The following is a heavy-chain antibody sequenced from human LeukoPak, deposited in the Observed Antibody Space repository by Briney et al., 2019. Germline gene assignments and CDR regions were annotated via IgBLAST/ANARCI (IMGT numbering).Heavy chain of an antibody. V-gene: IGHV3-23*01. Sequence: GGSLRLSCAASGFTFSSYAMSWVRQAPGKGLEWVSAIRGSGGSTYYADSVKGRFTISRHKSKNTPYLQMNSLRAEDTAVYYCAKGRGSCDDWGQGTLVTVSS. CDR1: GFTFSSYA. CDR3: AKGRGSCDD. CDR2: IRGSGGST. J-gene: IGHJ4*02. D-gene: IGHD3-10*01.